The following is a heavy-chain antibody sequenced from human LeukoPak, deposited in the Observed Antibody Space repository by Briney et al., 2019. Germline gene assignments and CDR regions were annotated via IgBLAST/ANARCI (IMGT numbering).Heavy chain of an antibody. V-gene: IGHV4-31*03. Sequence: SETLSLTCTASGGSINSGAYYWSWIRQHPGKGLEWIGYIYYSGSNYYNPSLKSRVTISVDTSKNQFSLKLSSVTAADTAVYYCAGCSGGSPIDAFHIWGQGTMVTVSS. D-gene: IGHD2-15*01. CDR3: AGCSGGSPIDAFHI. CDR2: IYYSGSN. CDR1: GGSINSGAYY. J-gene: IGHJ3*02.